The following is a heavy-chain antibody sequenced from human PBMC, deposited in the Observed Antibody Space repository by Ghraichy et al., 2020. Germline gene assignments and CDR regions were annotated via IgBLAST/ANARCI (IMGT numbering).Heavy chain of an antibody. CDR3: ARMQWLARPPLYYFDY. Sequence: SETLSLTCTVSGGSISSGGYYWSWIRQHPGKGLEWIGYIYYSGSTYYNPSLKSRVTISVDTSKNQFSLKLSSVTAADTAVYYCARMQWLARPPLYYFDYWGQGTLVTVSS. D-gene: IGHD6-19*01. CDR1: GGSISSGGYY. J-gene: IGHJ4*02. CDR2: IYYSGST. V-gene: IGHV4-31*03.